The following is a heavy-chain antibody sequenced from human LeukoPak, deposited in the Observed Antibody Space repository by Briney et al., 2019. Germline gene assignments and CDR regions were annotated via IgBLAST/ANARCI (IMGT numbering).Heavy chain of an antibody. CDR3: ARDVFTYYYMDV. CDR1: GFTFISYW. D-gene: IGHD5/OR15-5a*01. V-gene: IGHV3-74*01. Sequence: GSLRLSCAASGFTFISYWMHWVRQAPGKGLVWVSRINSDGSSTSYADSVEGRFTISRDNAKNTLYLQMNSLRVEDTAVYYCARDVFTYYYMDVWGKGTAVTVSS. CDR2: INSDGSST. J-gene: IGHJ6*03.